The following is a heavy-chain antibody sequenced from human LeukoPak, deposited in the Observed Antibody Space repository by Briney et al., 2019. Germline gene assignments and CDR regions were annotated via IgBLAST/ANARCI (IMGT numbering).Heavy chain of an antibody. CDR1: GFRFSSNA. V-gene: IGHV3-23*01. Sequence: GGSLTLSCAASGFRFSSNAMSWARQAPGKGLQWASVISGSGGNTYYPESVKGRFTISRDNSKNTLYLQMNSLRAEDTATYYCAREGYCTSTSCYAGIDYWGQGTLVTVSS. D-gene: IGHD2-2*01. J-gene: IGHJ4*02. CDR2: ISGSGGNT. CDR3: AREGYCTSTSCYAGIDY.